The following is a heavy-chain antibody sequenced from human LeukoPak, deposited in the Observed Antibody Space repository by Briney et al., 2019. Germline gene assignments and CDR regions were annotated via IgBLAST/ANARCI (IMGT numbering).Heavy chain of an antibody. CDR2: INWNGGRT. V-gene: IGHV3-20*04. J-gene: IGHJ4*02. Sequence: GRSLRLSCAASGFTFDDYGMSWVRQAPGKGLEWVSTINWNGGRTGYADSVKGRFTISRDNAKNSLYLQMNSLRAKDTAFYYCARGQIYGDYGCWGQGTLVTVSS. CDR1: GFTFDDYG. CDR3: ARGQIYGDYGC. D-gene: IGHD4-17*01.